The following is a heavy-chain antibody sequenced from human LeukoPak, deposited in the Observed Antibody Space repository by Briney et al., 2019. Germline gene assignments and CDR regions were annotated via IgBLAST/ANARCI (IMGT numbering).Heavy chain of an antibody. CDR2: IYSGGTT. V-gene: IGHV3-53*01. CDR3: TKLKGWYGDGYFDY. J-gene: IGHJ4*02. D-gene: IGHD6-19*01. Sequence: GGSLRLSCAASGLSVSSKYMGWVRQPAGKGLEWVSVIYSGGTTFYADSVKGRFTISRDNSKNTLYLQMNSLRPDDTAVYYCTKLKGWYGDGYFDYWGPGILVTVSS. CDR1: GLSVSSKY.